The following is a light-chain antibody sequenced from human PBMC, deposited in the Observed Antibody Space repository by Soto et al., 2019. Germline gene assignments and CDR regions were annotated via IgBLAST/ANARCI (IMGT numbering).Light chain of an antibody. CDR3: QEGTYWQA. V-gene: IGKV3-11*01. Sequence: EIVLTQSPAILSLSPGEKATLSCRASQSVSGSLGWYQQKPGQAPRLIIYDASVRATGIPARFSGSEYATDFALNISRLEPEDCAVYYCQEGTYWQAFGGGNKVEIK. CDR2: DAS. J-gene: IGKJ4*01. CDR1: QSVSGS.